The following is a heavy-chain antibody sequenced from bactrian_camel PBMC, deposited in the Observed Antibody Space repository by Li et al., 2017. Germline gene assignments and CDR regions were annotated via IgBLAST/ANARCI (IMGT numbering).Heavy chain of an antibody. CDR1: GYTFSSAC. CDR3: AAGRPEWYGSSCEWNY. Sequence: HVQLVESGGGSVQAGGSLRLSCAASGYTFSSACMGWFRQAPGEEREGVIRYTGGGYIAYVDSVKGRFTISRDNAKNMVYLQMNSLKPEDTAMYYCAAGRPEWYGSSCEWNYWGQGTQVTVS. CDR2: YTGGGYI. D-gene: IGHD2*01. V-gene: IGHV3S53*01. J-gene: IGHJ4*01.